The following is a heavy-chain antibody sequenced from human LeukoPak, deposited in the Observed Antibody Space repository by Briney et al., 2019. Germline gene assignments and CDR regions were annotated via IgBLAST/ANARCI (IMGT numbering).Heavy chain of an antibody. CDR3: ARGAIVGANFDY. D-gene: IGHD1-26*01. J-gene: IGHJ4*02. CDR1: RFTFSDYY. Sequence: GGSLRLSCAASRFTFSDYYMSWIRQAPGKGLEWVSYISSSGSSIHYADSVKGRFTISRDNAKNSLYLQMNSLRAEDTAVYYCARGAIVGANFDYWGQGTLVTVSS. CDR2: ISSSGSSI. V-gene: IGHV3-11*01.